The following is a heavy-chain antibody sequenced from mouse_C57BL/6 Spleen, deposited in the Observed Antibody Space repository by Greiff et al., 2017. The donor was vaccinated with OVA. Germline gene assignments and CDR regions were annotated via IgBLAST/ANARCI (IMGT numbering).Heavy chain of an antibody. J-gene: IGHJ3*01. D-gene: IGHD2-3*01. CDR2: IDPETGGT. CDR1: GYTFTDYE. CDR3: TRMGLIYDGYPWFAY. Sequence: VQLQQSGAELVRPGASVTLSCKASGYTFTDYEMHWVKQTPVHGLEWIGAIDPETGGTAYNQKFKGKAILTADKSSSTAYMELRSLTSEDSAVYYCTRMGLIYDGYPWFAYWGQGTLVTVSA. V-gene: IGHV1-15*01.